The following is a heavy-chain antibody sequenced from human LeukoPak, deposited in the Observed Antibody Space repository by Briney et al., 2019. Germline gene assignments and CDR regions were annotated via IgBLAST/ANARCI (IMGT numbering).Heavy chain of an antibody. J-gene: IGHJ5*02. D-gene: IGHD3-3*01. CDR1: GFTFSSYA. CDR3: ARDPFGTIFGGWFDP. CDR2: ISYDGSNK. Sequence: GRSLRLSCAASGFTFSSYAMHWVRQAPGKGLEWVAVISYDGSNKYYADSVKGRFTISRDNSKNTLYLQMNSLRAEDTAVYYCARDPFGTIFGGWFDPWGQGTLVTVSS. V-gene: IGHV3-30-3*01.